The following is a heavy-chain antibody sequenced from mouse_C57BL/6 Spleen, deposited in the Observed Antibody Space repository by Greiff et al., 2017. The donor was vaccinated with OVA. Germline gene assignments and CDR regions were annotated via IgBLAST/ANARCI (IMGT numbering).Heavy chain of an antibody. D-gene: IGHD1-1*01. V-gene: IGHV8-12*01. J-gene: IGHJ2*01. CDR3: ARSHYYGSNYFDY. CDR1: GFSLSTSGMG. CDR2: IYWDDDK. Sequence: QVTLKESGPGILQSSQTLSLTCSFSGFSLSTSGMGVSWIRQPSGKGLEWLAHIYWDDDKRYNPSLKSRLTISKDTSRNQVFLKITSVDTADTATYDCARSHYYGSNYFDYWGQGTTLTVSS.